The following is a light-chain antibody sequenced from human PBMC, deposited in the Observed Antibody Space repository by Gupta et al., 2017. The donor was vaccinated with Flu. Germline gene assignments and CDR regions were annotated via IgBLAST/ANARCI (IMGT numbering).Light chain of an antibody. CDR3: QQLNI. J-gene: IGKJ3*01. Sequence: EIVMTQSPATLSVSPGERVILSCRASQSIASNLAWYQQKPGQAPRLLIYDASTGATGTPDRFSGSGSGTDFTLTISGLQSEDFGGYYGQQLNIFGHGTRVDVK. CDR2: DAS. CDR1: QSIASN. V-gene: IGKV3-15*01.